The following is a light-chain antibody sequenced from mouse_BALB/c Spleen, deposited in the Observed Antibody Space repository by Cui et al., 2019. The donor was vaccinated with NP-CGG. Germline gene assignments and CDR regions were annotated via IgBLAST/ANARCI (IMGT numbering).Light chain of an antibody. V-gene: IGLV1*01. CDR1: TGVVTTSNY. Sequence: QAVVTQESALTTSPGETVTLTSRSSTGVVTTSNYANWVQEKPDHLFTGLMGGTNNRAPGVPARFSGSLIGDKAALTITGAQTEDEAIYFCALWYSNHWVFGGGTKLTVL. CDR3: ALWYSNHWV. CDR2: GTN. J-gene: IGLJ1*01.